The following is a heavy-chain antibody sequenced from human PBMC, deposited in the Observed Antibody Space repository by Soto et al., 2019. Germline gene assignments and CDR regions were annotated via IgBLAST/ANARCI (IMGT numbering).Heavy chain of an antibody. CDR2: ISYDGSNK. V-gene: IGHV3-30-3*01. CDR3: ARGFVSTMLLVDY. J-gene: IGHJ4*02. D-gene: IGHD5-12*01. CDR1: GFTFSSYA. Sequence: QVQLVESGGGVVQPGRSLRLSCAASGFTFSSYAMHWVRQAPGKGLEWVAVISYDGSNKYYADSVKGRFTISRDNSKNTLYLQMNSMRAEDTAVYYFARGFVSTMLLVDYWGQGTVVTVSS.